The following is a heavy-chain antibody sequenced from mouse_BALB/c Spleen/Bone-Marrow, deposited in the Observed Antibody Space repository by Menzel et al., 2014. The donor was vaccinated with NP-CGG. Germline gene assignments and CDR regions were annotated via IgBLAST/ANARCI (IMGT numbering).Heavy chain of an antibody. Sequence: VQLQQSGPELVKPGASVKVSCKASGYTFTSYNMHWVKQSPGQSLEWIGYIDPYNGDTSYNQKFKGKATVTADKSSSTAYMQLNSLTTEDSAVDYCSRENDCSSPDYWGQGTTLTVSS. CDR3: SRENDCSSPDY. CDR1: GYTFTSYN. CDR2: IDPYNGDT. J-gene: IGHJ2*01. D-gene: IGHD6-1*01. V-gene: IGHV1S135*01.